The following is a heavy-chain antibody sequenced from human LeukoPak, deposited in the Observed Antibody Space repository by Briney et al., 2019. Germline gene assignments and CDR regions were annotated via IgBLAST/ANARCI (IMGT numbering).Heavy chain of an antibody. D-gene: IGHD3-10*01. CDR3: ARDEVGGSGYFDY. CDR2: IYYSGST. V-gene: IGHV4-39*07. J-gene: IGHJ4*02. CDR1: GDSISSNNHN. Sequence: PSETLSLTCTVSGDSISSNNHNWGWIRQPPGKGLEWIGSIYYSGSTYYNPSLKSRVTISVDTSKNQFSLKLSSVTAADTAVYYCARDEVGGSGYFDYWGQGTLVTVSS.